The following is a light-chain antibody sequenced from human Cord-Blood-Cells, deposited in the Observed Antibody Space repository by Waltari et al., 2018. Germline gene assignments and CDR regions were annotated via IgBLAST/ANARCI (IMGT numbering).Light chain of an antibody. CDR2: DVS. Sequence: QSALTQPASVSGSPGQSITISCTGTSSDVCGYNYVSWYQQHPGKAPKLMIYDVSKRPSGVSNRFSGSKSGNTASLTISGLQAEDEADYYCSSYTSSRVFGTGTKVTVL. CDR3: SSYTSSRV. CDR1: SSDVCGYNY. V-gene: IGLV2-14*01. J-gene: IGLJ1*01.